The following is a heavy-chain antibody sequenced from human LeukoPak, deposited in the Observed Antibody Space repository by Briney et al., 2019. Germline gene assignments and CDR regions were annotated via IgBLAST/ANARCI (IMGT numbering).Heavy chain of an antibody. D-gene: IGHD2-21*02. CDR2: ISSTSSYI. J-gene: IGHJ4*02. CDR3: ARGGCRGGDCYPAYYFDY. CDR1: EFTFSSYV. V-gene: IGHV3-21*01. Sequence: GGSLRLSCAASEFTFSSYVMIWVRQAPGKGLEWVSSISSTSSYIYYADSVKGRFTISRDNVKNSLYLHMNSLRAEDTAVYYCARGGCRGGDCYPAYYFDYWGQGTLVTASS.